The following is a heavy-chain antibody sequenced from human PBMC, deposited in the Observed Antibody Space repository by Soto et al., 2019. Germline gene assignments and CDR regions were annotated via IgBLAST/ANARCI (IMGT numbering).Heavy chain of an antibody. D-gene: IGHD6-6*01. CDR1: GVSISSGGYS. J-gene: IGHJ5*02. Sequence: QLQLQASGSGLVKPSQTLSLTCAVSGVSISSGGYSWSWIRQPPGKGLEWIGYIYHDGGTYYNPSLKSRVTISVDRSENQFSLKLSSVTAAATAVYYCARSPRAARPSNCFDPWGHGTLVTVSS. V-gene: IGHV4-30-2*01. CDR2: IYHDGGT. CDR3: ARSPRAARPSNCFDP.